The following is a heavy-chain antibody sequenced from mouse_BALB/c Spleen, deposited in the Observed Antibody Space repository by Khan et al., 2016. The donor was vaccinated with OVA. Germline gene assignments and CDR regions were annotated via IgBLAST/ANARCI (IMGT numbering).Heavy chain of an antibody. CDR1: GYTFTSYW. CDR3: ARCNYYCNGLYALDY. CDR2: ISPGSGHT. Sequence: DLVKPGASVKLSCKASGYTFTSYWINWIKQRPGQGLEWVGQISPGSGHTYYKQIFKGKATLTVDKSSTTAYIQLSSLSSEDSAVXFCARCNYYCNGLYALDYWGQGTSVTVSS. J-gene: IGHJ4*01. D-gene: IGHD2-1*01. V-gene: IGHV1S41*01.